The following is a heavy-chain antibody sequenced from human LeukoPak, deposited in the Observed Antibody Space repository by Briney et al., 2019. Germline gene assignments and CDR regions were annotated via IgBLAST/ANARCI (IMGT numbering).Heavy chain of an antibody. CDR2: TYYRSKWYN. D-gene: IGHD1-26*01. CDR1: GDSFSSNSAH. V-gene: IGHV6-1*01. CDR3: ARSESYRFDY. J-gene: IGHJ4*02. Sequence: PSQTLSLTCAFSGDSFSSNSAHWHWLRQSPSRGLEWLGRTYYRSKWYNDYAVSVKVRITINPDTSKNPFSLQMNSMTHEDTAIYYCARSESYRFDYWGQGTLVTVSS.